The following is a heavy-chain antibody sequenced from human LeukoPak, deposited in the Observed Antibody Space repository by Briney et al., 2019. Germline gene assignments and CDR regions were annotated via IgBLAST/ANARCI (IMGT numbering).Heavy chain of an antibody. CDR2: IYYSGST. CDR3: ARETTMVRGVINYFDY. CDR1: GGSISSYY. V-gene: IGHV4-59*01. Sequence: PSETLSLTCTVSGGSISSYYWSWIRQPPGKGLEWIGYIYYSGSTNYNPSLKSRVTISVDTSKNQFSLKLSSVTAADTAVYYCARETTMVRGVINYFDYWGQGTLVTVSS. D-gene: IGHD3-10*01. J-gene: IGHJ4*02.